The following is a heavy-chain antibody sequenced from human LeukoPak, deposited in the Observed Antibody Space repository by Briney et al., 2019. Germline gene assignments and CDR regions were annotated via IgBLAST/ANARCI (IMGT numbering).Heavy chain of an antibody. CDR3: ARGGYYGSGRYGGFDY. D-gene: IGHD3-10*01. J-gene: IGHJ4*02. CDR1: GLTFSSYW. Sequence: PGGSLRLSCAASGLTFSSYWMSWVRQAPGKGLEWVANIKQDGSEKYYVDSVKGRFTISRDNAKNSLYLQMNSLRAEDTAVYYCARGGYYGSGRYGGFDYWGQGTLVTVSS. V-gene: IGHV3-7*01. CDR2: IKQDGSEK.